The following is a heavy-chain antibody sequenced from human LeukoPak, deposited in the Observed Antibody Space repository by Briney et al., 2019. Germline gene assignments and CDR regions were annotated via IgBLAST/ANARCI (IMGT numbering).Heavy chain of an antibody. J-gene: IGHJ4*02. CDR3: ARGSEYYYGSGPDY. V-gene: IGHV3-9*01. CDR2: ISWNSGSI. CDR1: GFTFDDYA. Sequence: GGSLRLSCAASGFTFDDYAMHWVRQGPGKGLEWVSGISWNSGSIGYVDSVEGRFTISRDNAKNSLYLQMNSLRAEDTAVYYCARGSEYYYGSGPDYWGQGTLVTVSS. D-gene: IGHD3-10*01.